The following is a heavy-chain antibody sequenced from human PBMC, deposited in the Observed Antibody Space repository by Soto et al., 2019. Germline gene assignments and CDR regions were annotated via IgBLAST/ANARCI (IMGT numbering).Heavy chain of an antibody. D-gene: IGHD3-9*01. V-gene: IGHV1-2*04. Sequence: ASVKVSCKASGYTFTGYYMHWVRQAPGQGLEWMGWINPNSGGTNYAQKFQGWVIMTRDTSISTAYMELSRLRSDDTAVYYCATSNDILTGTDEGNAFDIWGQGTMVTVSS. CDR3: ATSNDILTGTDEGNAFDI. J-gene: IGHJ3*02. CDR2: INPNSGGT. CDR1: GYTFTGYY.